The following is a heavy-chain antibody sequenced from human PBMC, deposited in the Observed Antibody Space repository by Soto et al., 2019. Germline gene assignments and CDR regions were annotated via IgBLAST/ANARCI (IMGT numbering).Heavy chain of an antibody. V-gene: IGHV4-34*01. CDR1: GGSFSGYY. CDR3: ARGEVVVVPAARTYNWFDP. CDR2: INHSGST. Sequence: PSETLSLTCAVYGGSFSGYYWSWIRQPPGKGLEWIGEINHSGSTNYNPSLKSRVTISVDTSKNQFSLKLSSVTAADTAVYYCARGEVVVVPAARTYNWFDPWGQGTLVTVSS. J-gene: IGHJ5*02. D-gene: IGHD2-2*01.